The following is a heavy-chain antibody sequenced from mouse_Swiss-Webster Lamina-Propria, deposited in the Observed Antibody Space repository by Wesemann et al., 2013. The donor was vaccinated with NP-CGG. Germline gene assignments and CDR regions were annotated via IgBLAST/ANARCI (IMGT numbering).Heavy chain of an antibody. CDR1: GFSLTSYG. V-gene: IGHV2-2*02. CDR2: IWSGGST. CDR3: ARNNHYGNYAYAMDY. Sequence: QVQLKQSGPGLVQPSQSLSITCTVSGFSLTSYGVHWVRQSPGKGLEWLGVIWSGGSTDYNAAFISRLSISKDNSKSQVFFKMNSLQANDTAIYYCARNNHYGNYAYAMDYWGQGTSVTVSS. D-gene: IGHD2-1*01. J-gene: IGHJ4*01.